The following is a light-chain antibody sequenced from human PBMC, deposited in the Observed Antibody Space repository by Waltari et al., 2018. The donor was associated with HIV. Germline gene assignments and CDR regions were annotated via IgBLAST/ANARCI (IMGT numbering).Light chain of an antibody. V-gene: IGLV2-8*01. CDR2: EVS. CDR1: TKDVGLYNY. J-gene: IGLJ2*01. CDR3: SSYAGSNTLL. Sequence: QSALTQPPSASGSPGQSVTIPCTGTTKDVGLYNYVSWYQQNPGEAPQLIIFEVSKRPSGVPDRFSGSKSCNTASLTVSGLQSEDEADYFCSSYAGSNTLLFGGGTKLTVL.